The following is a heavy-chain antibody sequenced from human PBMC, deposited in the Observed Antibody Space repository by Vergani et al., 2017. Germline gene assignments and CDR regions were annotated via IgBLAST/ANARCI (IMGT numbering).Heavy chain of an antibody. CDR2: IKSDGSIT. Sequence: EVQLVESGGGLIHPGGSLRLSCEGSGFSFSGYWMHWVRQSPEKGLVWVSRIKSDGSITNYADSVKGRFTISRDNSKTPLYLQMRSLRFDDTAVYYCANEGSANRIRGWLDHWGEGALVTVSS. CDR3: ANEGSANRIRGWLDH. V-gene: IGHV3-74*01. D-gene: IGHD3-10*01. CDR1: GFSFSGYW. J-gene: IGHJ4*02.